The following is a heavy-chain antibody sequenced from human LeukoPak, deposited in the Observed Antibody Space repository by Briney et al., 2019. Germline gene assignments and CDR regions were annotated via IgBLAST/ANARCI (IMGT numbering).Heavy chain of an antibody. CDR2: IIHSGRI. CDR3: YYYYHMDV. CDR1: GGSFSGHY. V-gene: IGHV4-34*12. Sequence: SETLSLTCGVYGGSFSGHYWSWIRQPPGKGLEWIGEIIHSGRINYNPSLKSRVTISVDTSENQFSLRLSSDYCARGLREFGYYYYHMDVWGKGTTVTVSS. D-gene: IGHD3-10*01. J-gene: IGHJ6*03.